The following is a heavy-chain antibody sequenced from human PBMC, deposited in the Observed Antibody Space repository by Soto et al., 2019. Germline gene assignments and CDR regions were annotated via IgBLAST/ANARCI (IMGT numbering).Heavy chain of an antibody. CDR3: VRGLGNSDH. V-gene: IGHV3-74*03. Sequence: PGGSLRLSCVASGFTFSSYWMHWVRQVSGKEPVWVSFIDSYGSSTKYADSVRGRFTISRDNAKNTLYLLMNSLRVEDTAVYYCVRGLGNSDHWGQGTLVTVSS. CDR1: GFTFSSYW. CDR2: IDSYGSST. J-gene: IGHJ4*02.